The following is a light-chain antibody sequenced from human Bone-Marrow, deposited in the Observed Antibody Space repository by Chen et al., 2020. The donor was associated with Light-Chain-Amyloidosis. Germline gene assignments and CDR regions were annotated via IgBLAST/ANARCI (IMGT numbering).Light chain of an antibody. J-gene: IGLJ2*01. V-gene: IGLV6-57*03. CDR1: SGSFASNY. CDR2: EDN. CDR3: QSCHTTNQWF. Sequence: NFMLTQPHSVSESPGKTVTISCTRRSGSFASNYVQWYQKRPGSAPTIVIYEDNQRPSGVPDRFSGSVDTSSNSASLTISGLKAEDEADYYCQSCHTTNQWFFGGGTKLTVL.